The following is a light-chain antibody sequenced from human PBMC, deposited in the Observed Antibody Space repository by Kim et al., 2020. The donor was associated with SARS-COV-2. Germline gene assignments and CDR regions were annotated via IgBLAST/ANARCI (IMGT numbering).Light chain of an antibody. CDR1: QSVCLRF. CDR2: GTS. V-gene: IGKV3-20*01. J-gene: IGKJ4*01. Sequence: GERATLSCRASQSVCLRFLAWYQQQPGQAPRPLIYGTSSRATGIPDRFSVTGSGTDFTLTISRLEPEDFAVYYCQLYVSSPPRVTFGGGTKVDIK. CDR3: QLYVSSPPRVT.